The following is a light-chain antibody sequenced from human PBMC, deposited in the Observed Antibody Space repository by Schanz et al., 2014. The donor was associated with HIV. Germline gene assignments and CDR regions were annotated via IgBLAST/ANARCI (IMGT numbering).Light chain of an antibody. CDR3: QQRDTWPLT. V-gene: IGKV3-11*01. CDR1: QSINNY. Sequence: EIVLTQSPATLSLSPGERATLSCRASQSINNYLAWYQQKPGQAPRLLIYDTSNRATGIPARFSGSGFETDFTLTVSSLEPEDSAVYYCQQRDTWPLTFGGGTKVEIK. CDR2: DTS. J-gene: IGKJ4*01.